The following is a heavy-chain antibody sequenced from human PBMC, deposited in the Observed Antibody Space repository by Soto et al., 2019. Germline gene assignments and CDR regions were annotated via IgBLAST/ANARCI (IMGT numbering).Heavy chain of an antibody. CDR2: FDPEDGET. D-gene: IGHD3-22*01. V-gene: IGHV1-24*01. J-gene: IGHJ4*02. CDR3: ATGYYDTSGYFDY. Sequence: ASVKVSCEVSGYTLTELSMHWVRQAPGKGLEWMGGFDPEDGETIYAQKFQGRVTMTEDTSTDTAYMELSSLRSEDTAVYYCATGYYDTSGYFDYWGQGTLVTVSS. CDR1: GYTLTELS.